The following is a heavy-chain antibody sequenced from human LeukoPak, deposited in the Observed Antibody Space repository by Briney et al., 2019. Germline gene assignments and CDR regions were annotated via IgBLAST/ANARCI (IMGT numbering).Heavy chain of an antibody. CDR1: GDSISHYH. CDR2: IEKSGGT. V-gene: IGHV4-59*01. Sequence: SETLSLTCTVSGDSISHYHWSWIRQPPGKGLEWIGYIEKSGGTNYNPSLKSRVTISVDTSKNQLSLRLSSVTAADTAVYYCARGRDGYNPWGQGTLVTVYS. J-gene: IGHJ5*02. D-gene: IGHD5-24*01. CDR3: ARGRDGYNP.